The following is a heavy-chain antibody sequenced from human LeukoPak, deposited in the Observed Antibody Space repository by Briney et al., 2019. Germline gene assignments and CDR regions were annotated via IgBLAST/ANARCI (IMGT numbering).Heavy chain of an antibody. CDR1: GFTFSNYG. CDR2: ASYDGINA. D-gene: IGHD6-13*01. Sequence: GGSLRLSCAASGFTFSNYGMHWVRQAPGKGREWVAVASYDGINAYYGGSVRGRFTISRDNSKNTVYLQMNSLRAEDMAVYYCAKVLQYRSSWYVRDYWGQGTLVPVSS. CDR3: AKVLQYRSSWYVRDY. V-gene: IGHV3-30*18. J-gene: IGHJ4*02.